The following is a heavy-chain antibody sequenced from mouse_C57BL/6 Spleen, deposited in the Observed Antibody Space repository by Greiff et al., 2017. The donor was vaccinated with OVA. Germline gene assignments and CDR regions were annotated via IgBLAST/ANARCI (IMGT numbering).Heavy chain of an antibody. CDR2: IDPSDSYT. D-gene: IGHD1-1*01. V-gene: IGHV1-69*01. Sequence: QVQLQQPGAELVMPGASVKLSCKASGYTFTSYWMHWVKQRPGQGLEWIGEIDPSDSYTNYNQKFKGKSTLTVDKSSSTAYMQLSSLTSEDSAVYYCARYRSTTVVEGDAMDYWGQGTSVTVSS. J-gene: IGHJ4*01. CDR3: ARYRSTTVVEGDAMDY. CDR1: GYTFTSYW.